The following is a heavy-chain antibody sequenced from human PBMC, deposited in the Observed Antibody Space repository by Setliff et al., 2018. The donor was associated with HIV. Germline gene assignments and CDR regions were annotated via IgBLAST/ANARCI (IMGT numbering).Heavy chain of an antibody. V-gene: IGHV2-5*01. J-gene: IGHJ4*02. CDR3: ARHYPPYHSGAYYFDL. CDR1: GFSLTTTGVG. Sequence: SGPTLVNPTQTLTLTCTFSGFSLTTTGVGVGWIRQPPGKALEWLAVIYWNDDKSYSPSLKNRVTIANDASKNQVVLTMTHMDPADAAVYYCARHYPPYHSGAYYFDLWSQGTLVTVSS. D-gene: IGHD6-19*01. CDR2: IYWNDDK.